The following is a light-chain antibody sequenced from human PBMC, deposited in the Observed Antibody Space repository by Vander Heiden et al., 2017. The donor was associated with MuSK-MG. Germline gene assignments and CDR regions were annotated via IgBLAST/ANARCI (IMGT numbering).Light chain of an antibody. CDR2: ANN. CDR1: RSNLGRNT. Sequence: QSVLTQPPSASGTPGQRVALSCSGSRSNLGRNTVSWYPQVPETAPKLLIYANNQRPSGVPERFSGSKSGPSASASLAISGLQSEDEADYYCATWDDSLNAMIFGGGTKLTVL. CDR3: ATWDDSLNAMI. J-gene: IGLJ2*01. V-gene: IGLV1-44*01.